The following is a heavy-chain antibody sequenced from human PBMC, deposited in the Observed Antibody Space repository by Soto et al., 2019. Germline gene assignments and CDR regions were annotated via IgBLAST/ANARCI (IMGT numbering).Heavy chain of an antibody. CDR2: INQDGSGK. Sequence: QLGGPLRLSCAASGFTFSDSWMDWALQVPGKGPEWVANINQDGSGKNYVDSVKGRFTISRDDAKNSLYLQMNSLRAEDTAVYYCASLGRHGWGQGTTVTVSS. CDR1: GFTFSDSW. CDR3: ASLGRHG. D-gene: IGHD3-16*01. J-gene: IGHJ6*02. V-gene: IGHV3-7*01.